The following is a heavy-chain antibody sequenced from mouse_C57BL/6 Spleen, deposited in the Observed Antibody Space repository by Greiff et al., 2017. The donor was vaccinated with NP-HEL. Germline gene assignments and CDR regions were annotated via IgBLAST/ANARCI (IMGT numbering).Heavy chain of an antibody. V-gene: IGHV1-50*01. J-gene: IGHJ1*03. Sequence: VQLQQPGAELVKPGASVKLSCKASGYTFTSYWMQWVKQRPGQGLEWIGEIDPSDSYTNYNQKFKGKATLTVDTSSSTAYMQLSSLTSEDSAVYYCARSNYRYFDVWGTGTTVTVSS. CDR3: ARSNYRYFDV. CDR2: IDPSDSYT. CDR1: GYTFTSYW.